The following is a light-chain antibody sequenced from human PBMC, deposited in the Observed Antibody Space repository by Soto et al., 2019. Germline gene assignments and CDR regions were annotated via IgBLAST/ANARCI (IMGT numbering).Light chain of an antibody. V-gene: IGKV3-20*01. J-gene: IGKJ1*01. CDR3: QQYDTSPRT. CDR2: GAS. Sequence: EIVLTQSPGTLSLSPGERATLSCRASQNISNSYLAWYLQKPGQAPRLLIYGASSRATGIPDRFSGSGSGTDFTLTISRLEPEDFAVCYCQQYDTSPRTFCQGTKVEI. CDR1: QNISNSY.